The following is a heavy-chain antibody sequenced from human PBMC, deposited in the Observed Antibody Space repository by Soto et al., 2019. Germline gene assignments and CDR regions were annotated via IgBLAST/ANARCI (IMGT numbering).Heavy chain of an antibody. D-gene: IGHD4-17*01. CDR1: GYTFTSYY. CDR3: ARDYNYGDFEFDY. J-gene: IGHJ4*02. V-gene: IGHV1-2*04. CDR2: INPNSGGT. Sequence: QVPLVQSGAEVKKPGASVKVSCKATGYTFTSYYMHWVRQAPGQGLEWMGWINPNSGGTNYAQKFQGWVTMTRDTSIRTAYMELCRLRSDDTAVYYCARDYNYGDFEFDYWGQGTLVTVSS.